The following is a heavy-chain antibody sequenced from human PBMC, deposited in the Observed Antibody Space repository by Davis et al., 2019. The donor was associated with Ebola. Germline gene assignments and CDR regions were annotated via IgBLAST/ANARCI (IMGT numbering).Heavy chain of an antibody. CDR1: GGSISSYY. J-gene: IGHJ3*02. Sequence: MPSETLSLTCTVSGGSISSYYWSWIRQPPGKGLEWIGYIYYSGSTNDNPSPKSRVTISVDTSKNQFSLKLSSVTAADTAVYYCARDRAAAIDIWGQGTMVTVSS. V-gene: IGHV4-59*01. D-gene: IGHD6-13*01. CDR3: ARDRAAAIDI. CDR2: IYYSGST.